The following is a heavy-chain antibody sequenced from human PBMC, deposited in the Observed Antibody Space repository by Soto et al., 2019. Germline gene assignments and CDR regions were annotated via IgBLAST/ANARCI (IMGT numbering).Heavy chain of an antibody. J-gene: IGHJ4*02. CDR3: AREAPYYYDSSGYYPYYFDY. CDR2: ISSSSRYI. V-gene: IGHV3-21*01. CDR1: GFTFSTYS. D-gene: IGHD3-22*01. Sequence: GGSLRLSCVASGFTFSTYSMNWVRQAPGKGLEWVSSISSSSRYIYYADSMKGRFTISRDNAKNSLYLQMNSLRAEDTAVYYCAREAPYYYDSSGYYPYYFDYWGQGTRVTVSS.